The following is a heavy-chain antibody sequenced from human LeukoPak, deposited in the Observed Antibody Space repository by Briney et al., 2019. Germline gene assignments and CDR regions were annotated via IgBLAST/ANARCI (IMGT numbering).Heavy chain of an antibody. J-gene: IGHJ4*02. V-gene: IGHV1-2*02. CDR1: GYTFTGYY. CDR3: ARAPYYYDTSGYPIDY. D-gene: IGHD3-22*01. Sequence: SVKVSCKASGYTFTGYYMHWVRQAPGQGLEWMGWINPNSGGTNYAQKLQGRVTMTTDTSTSTAYMELRSLRSDDTAVYYCARAPYYYDTSGYPIDYWGQGTLVTVSS. CDR2: INPNSGGT.